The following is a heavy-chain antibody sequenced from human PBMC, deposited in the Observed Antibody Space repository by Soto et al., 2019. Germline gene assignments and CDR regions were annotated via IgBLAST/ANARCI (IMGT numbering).Heavy chain of an antibody. CDR1: GGSISSGGYY. D-gene: IGHD4-17*01. Sequence: QVQLQESGPGRVKPSQTLSLTCTVSGGSISSGGYYWSWIRQHPGKGLEWIGYIYYSGSTYYNPSLKSRVTISVSTSKNQFSLKLSSVTAADRAVYNGASSYGPRVGFDYWGQGTLVTVSS. CDR3: ASSYGPRVGFDY. V-gene: IGHV4-31*03. J-gene: IGHJ4*02. CDR2: IYYSGST.